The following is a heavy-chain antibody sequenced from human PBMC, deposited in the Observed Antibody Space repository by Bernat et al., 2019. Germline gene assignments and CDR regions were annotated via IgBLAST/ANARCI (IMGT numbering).Heavy chain of an antibody. D-gene: IGHD2-15*01. J-gene: IGHJ6*02. CDR3: ALLEGGSGGSCYSRYGMDV. CDR1: GFSLSTSGMC. V-gene: IGHV2-70*15. Sequence: QVTLRESGPALVKPTQTLTLTCTFSGFSLSTSGMCVSWIRQPPGKALEWLARIDWDDNKYYSTSLKTRLNISKDTSKNQVVLTMTNMDPVDTATYYCALLEGGSGGSCYSRYGMDVWGQGTTVTVSS. CDR2: IDWDDNK.